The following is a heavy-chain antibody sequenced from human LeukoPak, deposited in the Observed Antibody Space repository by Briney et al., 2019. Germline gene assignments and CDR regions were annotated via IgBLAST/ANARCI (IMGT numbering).Heavy chain of an antibody. Sequence: GGSLRLSCAASGLTFDDYGMSWVRQAPGKGLEWVSGNNWNGGSTGYADSVKGRFTISRDNAKNSLYLQMNSLRAEDTALYYCARVSYQQAFDIWGQGTTVTVSS. CDR3: ARVSYQQAFDI. V-gene: IGHV3-20*04. CDR2: NNWNGGST. CDR1: GLTFDDYG. D-gene: IGHD2-2*01. J-gene: IGHJ3*02.